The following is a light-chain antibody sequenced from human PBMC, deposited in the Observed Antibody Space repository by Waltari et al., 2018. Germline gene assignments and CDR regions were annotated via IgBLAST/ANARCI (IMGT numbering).Light chain of an antibody. V-gene: IGLV8-61*01. CDR3: SLYMGSGIWV. CDR1: SGSISSTSY. Sequence: VTLTCALSSGSISSTSYATWYQQTPGQAPRTLVYKATSRSSGVPDRFSGSILGNKAALTITGARADDESDYYCSLYMGSGIWVFGGGTKLTVL. J-gene: IGLJ3*02. CDR2: KAT.